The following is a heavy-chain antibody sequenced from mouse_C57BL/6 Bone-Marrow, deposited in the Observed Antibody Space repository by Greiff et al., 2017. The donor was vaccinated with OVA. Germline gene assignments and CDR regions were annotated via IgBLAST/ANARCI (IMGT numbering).Heavy chain of an antibody. J-gene: IGHJ3*01. D-gene: IGHD2-4*01. Sequence: DVHLVESGGGLVKPGGSLKLSCAASGFTFSDYGMHWVRQAPEKGLEWVAYISSGSSTIYYADTVKGRFTISRDNAKNTLFLQMTSLRSEDTAMYYCARPIYYDYDGFAYWGQGTLVTVSA. V-gene: IGHV5-17*01. CDR3: ARPIYYDYDGFAY. CDR2: ISSGSSTI. CDR1: GFTFSDYG.